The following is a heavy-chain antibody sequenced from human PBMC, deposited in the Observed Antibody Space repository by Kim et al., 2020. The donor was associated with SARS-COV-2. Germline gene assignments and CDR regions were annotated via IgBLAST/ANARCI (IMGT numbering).Heavy chain of an antibody. Sequence: GGSLRLSCAASGFTFRNYGMTWVRQAPGKGLEWVSAIGDSGGATYFAGSVRGRISISRDNFKNTLYLQLNSLRADDTAVYYCAKESIGHGPGYRDHWGQGTRVTVSS. CDR3: AKESIGHGPGYRDH. CDR2: IGDSGGAT. J-gene: IGHJ4*02. D-gene: IGHD5-12*01. V-gene: IGHV3-23*01. CDR1: GFTFRNYG.